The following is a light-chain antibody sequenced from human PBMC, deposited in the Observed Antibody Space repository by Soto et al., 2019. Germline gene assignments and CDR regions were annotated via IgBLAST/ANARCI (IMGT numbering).Light chain of an antibody. Sequence: DIQMTQSPSTLSASVGDRVTITCRASQSISHWLAWYQQKPGKAPTLLIFQASSLESGVPSRFSGSGSGTEFTLTISSLQPDDFATYYCQHYHDFPWTFGQGTPVKI. CDR2: QAS. CDR1: QSISHW. V-gene: IGKV1-5*03. J-gene: IGKJ1*01. CDR3: QHYHDFPWT.